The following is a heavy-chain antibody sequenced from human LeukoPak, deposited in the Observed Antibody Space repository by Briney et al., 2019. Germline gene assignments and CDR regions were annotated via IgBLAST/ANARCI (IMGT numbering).Heavy chain of an antibody. CDR2: IYYSGKT. CDR3: GRAPDS. CDR1: GGSISSDSYY. V-gene: IGHV4-39*01. Sequence: SETLSLTCTVSGGSISSDSYYGGWIRQPRGKGLEWIESIYYSGKTFYNPSLKSRVIISIDASKTQFSLKLTSVTAADTAVYYCGRAPDSWGQGTLVTVSS. J-gene: IGHJ5*01.